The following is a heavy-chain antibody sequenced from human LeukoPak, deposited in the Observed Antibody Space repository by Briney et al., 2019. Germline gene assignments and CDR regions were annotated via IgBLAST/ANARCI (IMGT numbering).Heavy chain of an antibody. J-gene: IGHJ6*03. D-gene: IGHD3-22*01. CDR1: GGSISSGSYY. CDR3: ARDYYDSSGYSKYYYYYYMDV. V-gene: IGHV4-61*02. CDR2: IYTSGST. Sequence: SETLSLTCTVSGGSISSGSYYWSWIRQPAGKGLEWMGRIYTSGSTNYNPSLKSRVTNSVDTSKNQFSLKLSSVTAADTAVYYCARDYYDSSGYSKYYYYYYMDVWGKGTTVTVSS.